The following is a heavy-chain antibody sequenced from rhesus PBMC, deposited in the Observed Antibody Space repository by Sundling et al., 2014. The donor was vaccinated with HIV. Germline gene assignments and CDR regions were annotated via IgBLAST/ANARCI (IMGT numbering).Heavy chain of an antibody. V-gene: IGHV4S9*01. CDR1: GDSISDNYY. D-gene: IGHD3-34*01. CDR3: ARRLLGSFDY. J-gene: IGHJ4*01. Sequence: QLQLQESGPGLVKPSETLSVTCAVSGDSISDNYYWNWIRQPPGKGLEWIGNIFGSSGSTYYNPSLKSRVTISKDTSNNQFSLKLNSATAADTAVYYCARRLLGSFDYWGQGVLVTVSS. CDR2: IFGSSGST.